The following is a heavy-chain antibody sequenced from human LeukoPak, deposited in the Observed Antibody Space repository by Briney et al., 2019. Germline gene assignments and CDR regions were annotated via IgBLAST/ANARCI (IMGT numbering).Heavy chain of an antibody. J-gene: IGHJ4*02. CDR2: ISYDGYNK. V-gene: IGHV3-30*18. CDR3: AKTYSRESGYDFFFHY. CDR1: RFTFSSYG. Sequence: PGGSLRLSCAASRFTFSSYGMHWVRQAPGKGLEWVATISYDGYNKYYGDSVKGRFTISRDNSRNTVYLQMNSLRVEDTAVYYCAKTYSRESGYDFFFHYWGQGTRVTVSS. D-gene: IGHD5-12*01.